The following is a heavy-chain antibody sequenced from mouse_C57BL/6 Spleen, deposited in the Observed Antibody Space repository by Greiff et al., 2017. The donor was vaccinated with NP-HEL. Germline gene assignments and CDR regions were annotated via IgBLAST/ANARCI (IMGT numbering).Heavy chain of an antibody. Sequence: EVHLVESGGGLVQPKGSLKLSCAASGFSFNTYAMNWVRQAPGKGLEWVARIRSKSNNYATYYADSVKDRFTISRDDSESMLYLQMNNLKTEDTAMYYCVRHAYSNAMDYWGQGTSVTVSS. J-gene: IGHJ4*01. V-gene: IGHV10-1*01. CDR1: GFSFNTYA. D-gene: IGHD2-5*01. CDR3: VRHAYSNAMDY. CDR2: IRSKSNNYAT.